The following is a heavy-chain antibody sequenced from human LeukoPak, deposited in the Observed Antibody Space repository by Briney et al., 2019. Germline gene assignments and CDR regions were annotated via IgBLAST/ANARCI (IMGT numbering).Heavy chain of an antibody. CDR3: AKDLFYYDKGGFDY. D-gene: IGHD3-22*01. Sequence: GGSLRLSCEASGFTFSSYAMSWVRQAPGKGLEWVSAISGSGGSTYYADSVKGRFTISRDNSKNTLYLQMNSLRTEDTAVYYCAKDLFYYDKGGFDYWGQGTLVTVSS. J-gene: IGHJ4*02. V-gene: IGHV3-23*01. CDR2: ISGSGGST. CDR1: GFTFSSYA.